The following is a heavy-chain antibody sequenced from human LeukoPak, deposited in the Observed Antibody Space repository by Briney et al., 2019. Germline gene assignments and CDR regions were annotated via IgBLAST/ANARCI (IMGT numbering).Heavy chain of an antibody. CDR3: ARLRWPDFDY. D-gene: IGHD2-15*01. CDR1: GGSISSSSYY. Sequence: SETLSLTCTVSGGSISSSSYYWGWLRQPPGKGLEWIGSIYYSGSTYYNPSLKSRVTISVDTSKNQFSLKLSSVTAADTAVYYCARLRWPDFDYWGQGTLVTVSS. CDR2: IYYSGST. J-gene: IGHJ4*02. V-gene: IGHV4-39*07.